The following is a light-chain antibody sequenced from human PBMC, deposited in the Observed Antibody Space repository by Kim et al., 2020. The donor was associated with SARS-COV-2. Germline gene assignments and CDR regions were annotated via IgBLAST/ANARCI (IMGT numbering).Light chain of an antibody. CDR1: QNINSY. Sequence: DIQMTQSPSSLAASVGDRVTITCRASQNINSYLNWYQQKPGKAPKLLIYAASTLQSGVPSRFSGSGSGTDFTLTINSLQTEDFATYDCQQSHTAPLLTFGGGTKLEI. CDR2: AAS. CDR3: QQSHTAPLLT. J-gene: IGKJ4*01. V-gene: IGKV1-39*01.